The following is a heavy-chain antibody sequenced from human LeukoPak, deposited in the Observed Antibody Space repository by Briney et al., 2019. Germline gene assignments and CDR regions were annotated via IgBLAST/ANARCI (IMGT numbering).Heavy chain of an antibody. CDR2: INHSGST. Sequence: GSLRLSCAASGFTFSSYAMSWIRQPPGKGLEWIGEINHSGSTNYNPSLKSRVTISVDTSKNQFSLKLSSVTAADTAVYYCARGSALRRTTTYYYGSGSKKWFDPWGQGTLVTVSS. CDR3: ARGSALRRTTTYYYGSGSKKWFDP. CDR1: GFTFSSYA. J-gene: IGHJ5*02. D-gene: IGHD3-10*01. V-gene: IGHV4-34*01.